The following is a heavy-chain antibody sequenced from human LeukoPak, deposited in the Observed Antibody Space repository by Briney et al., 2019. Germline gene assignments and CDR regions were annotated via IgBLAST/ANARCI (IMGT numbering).Heavy chain of an antibody. CDR1: GFTFSDYW. J-gene: IGHJ4*02. CDR3: ARGADSGYSSDN. D-gene: IGHD3-9*01. CDR2: INSDGRST. V-gene: IGHV3-74*01. Sequence: PGGSLRLSCAASGFTFSDYWMHWVRQAPGKGLVWVSRINSDGRSTNYADSVKGRFTISRDNAKNTLYLQINSLRAEDTAVYYCARGADSGYSSDNWGQGTLVSVSS.